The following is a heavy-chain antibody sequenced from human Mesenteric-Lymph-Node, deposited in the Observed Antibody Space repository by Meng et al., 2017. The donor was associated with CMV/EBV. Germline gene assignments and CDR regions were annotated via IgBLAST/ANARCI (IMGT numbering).Heavy chain of an antibody. Sequence: GESLKISCAASGFTFSDYSMNWVRQAPGKGLKWVSSISSSSTYIYYADSVKGRFTISRDNVQNSLYLQMNSLRAEDTAVHYCARGGKLQSDSSGHYAYWFDPWGQGTLVTVSS. CDR3: ARGGKLQSDSSGHYAYWFDP. V-gene: IGHV3-21*01. CDR1: GFTFSDYS. J-gene: IGHJ5*02. D-gene: IGHD3-22*01. CDR2: ISSSSTYI.